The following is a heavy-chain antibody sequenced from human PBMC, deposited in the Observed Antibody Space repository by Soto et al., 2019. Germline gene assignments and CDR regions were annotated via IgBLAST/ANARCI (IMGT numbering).Heavy chain of an antibody. CDR2: IYYSGST. CDR1: GGSISSSSYY. J-gene: IGHJ6*02. Sequence: SETLSLTCTVSGGSISSSSYYWGWIRQPPGKGLEWIGSIYYSGSTYYNPSLKSRVTISVDTSKNQFSLKLSSVTAADTAEYYCGSGAVAGKGYHSSYYGMEVWGQGTPVTVSS. D-gene: IGHD2-15*01. CDR3: GSGAVAGKGYHSSYYGMEV. V-gene: IGHV4-39*01.